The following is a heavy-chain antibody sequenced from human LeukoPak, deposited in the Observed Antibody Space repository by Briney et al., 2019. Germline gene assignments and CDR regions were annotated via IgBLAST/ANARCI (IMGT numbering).Heavy chain of an antibody. J-gene: IGHJ3*02. CDR2: ISKSDTI. CDR1: GFTVSSNY. Sequence: PGGSLRLSCAASGFTVSSNYMSWIRQAPGKGLEWVSYISKSDTIYYADSVKGRFTISRDNAKNSLYLQMNSLRTEDTAVYYCARPGGSGWYYAFDIWGQGTMVTVSS. D-gene: IGHD6-19*01. CDR3: ARPGGSGWYYAFDI. V-gene: IGHV3-11*01.